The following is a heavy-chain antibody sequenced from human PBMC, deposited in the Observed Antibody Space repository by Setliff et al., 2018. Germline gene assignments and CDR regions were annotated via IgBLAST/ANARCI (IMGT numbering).Heavy chain of an antibody. Sequence: SETLSLTCTVSGDSFSSGDYFWSWIRQPPGKGLEWIAYIYHSGSAYYNPSLKSRVTMSVHTSKNQFSLHLTSVTAADTAVYYCAREVGTSTSSDAFDVWGQGMMVTVSS. V-gene: IGHV4-30-4*08. CDR1: GDSFSSGDYF. CDR3: AREVGTSTSSDAFDV. J-gene: IGHJ3*01. D-gene: IGHD1-26*01. CDR2: IYHSGSA.